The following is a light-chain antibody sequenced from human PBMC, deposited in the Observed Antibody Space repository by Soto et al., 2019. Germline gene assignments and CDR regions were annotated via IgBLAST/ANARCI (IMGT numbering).Light chain of an antibody. V-gene: IGLV2-11*01. CDR1: SSDVGDYNS. J-gene: IGLJ1*01. Sequence: QSALTQPRSVSGSPGQSVTVPCIGTSSDVGDYNSVSWYQQHPGKAPKLMIYGVSKRPSGVPDRFSGSKSGNTASLTISGLQAEDEADYYCCSYVGGYSYVFGIGTKVTVL. CDR2: GVS. CDR3: CSYVGGYSYV.